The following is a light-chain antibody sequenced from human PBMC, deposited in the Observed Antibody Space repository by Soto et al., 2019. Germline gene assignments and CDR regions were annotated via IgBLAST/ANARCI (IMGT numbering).Light chain of an antibody. J-gene: IGLJ3*02. V-gene: IGLV6-57*02. CDR1: SGSIASNY. CDR3: QSYDSNNWV. Sequence: NFMLTQPHSVSESPGKTVTISCTGSSGSIASNYVQWYQQRPGSAPTTVIYEDNRRPSGVPDRFSGSIDNSSNSASLTISGLKTEYEADYYCQSYDSNNWVFGGGTKLTVL. CDR2: EDN.